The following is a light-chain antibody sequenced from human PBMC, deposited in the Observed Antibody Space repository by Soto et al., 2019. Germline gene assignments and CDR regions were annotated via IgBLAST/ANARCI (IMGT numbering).Light chain of an antibody. CDR3: HQRNTCTIN. V-gene: IGKV3-11*01. J-gene: IGKJ3*01. CDR2: DAS. CDR1: QSIISY. Sequence: EIVLTQSPATLSLSPGERATLSCRASQSIISYLAWYQQKPDQAPRLLIYDASNRATGIPARFSGSGSGTDFKLTICSPEPEDFAIYYCHQRNTCTINFGPGTKVD.